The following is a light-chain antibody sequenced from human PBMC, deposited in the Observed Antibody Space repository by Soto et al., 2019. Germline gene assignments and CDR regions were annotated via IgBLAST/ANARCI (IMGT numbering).Light chain of an antibody. Sequence: QSVLGQAPSGSWAPRQRGSIPWSGNRAHTGSNPVHWYQQLPAAPPKLLIYSNNQRPSGVPDRFSGSKSGTSASLAISGLQSEDEADYYCAAWDDSLNGREVFGTGTKVTVL. CDR2: SNN. CDR1: RAHTGSNP. V-gene: IGLV1-44*01. CDR3: AAWDDSLNGREV. J-gene: IGLJ1*01.